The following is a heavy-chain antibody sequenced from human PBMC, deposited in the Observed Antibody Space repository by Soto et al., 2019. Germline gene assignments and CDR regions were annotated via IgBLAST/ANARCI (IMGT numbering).Heavy chain of an antibody. Sequence: GESLKISCKGSGYSFTSYWISWVRQMPGKGLEWMGRIDPSDSYTNYSPSFQGHVTISADKSISTAYLQWSSLKASDTAMYYCERQIPVRDYYGLDVWGQGTTVTVSS. D-gene: IGHD2-2*02. CDR2: IDPSDSYT. V-gene: IGHV5-10-1*01. CDR3: ERQIPVRDYYGLDV. CDR1: GYSFTSYW. J-gene: IGHJ6*02.